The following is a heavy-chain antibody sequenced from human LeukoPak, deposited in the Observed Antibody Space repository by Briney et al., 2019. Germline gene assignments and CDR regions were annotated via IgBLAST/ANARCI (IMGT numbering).Heavy chain of an antibody. CDR3: AKGLGRIAAAEDFQH. D-gene: IGHD6-13*01. CDR2: IYHSGST. J-gene: IGHJ1*01. V-gene: IGHV4-4*02. Sequence: SWVRQPPGKGLEWIGEIYHSGSTNYNPSLKSRVTISVDKSKNQFSLKLSSVTAADTAVYYCAKGLGRIAAAEDFQHWGQGTLVTVSS.